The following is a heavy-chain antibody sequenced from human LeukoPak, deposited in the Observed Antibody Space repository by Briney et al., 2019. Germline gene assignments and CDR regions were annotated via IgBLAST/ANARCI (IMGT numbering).Heavy chain of an antibody. D-gene: IGHD6-13*01. CDR1: GYTFTGYY. CDR3: ARDRAAVGTIWCDP. Sequence: ASVKVSCKASGYTFTGYYMHWVRQAPGQGLEWMGWINPNSGGTNYAQKFQDRVTMTRDTSISTAYMELSRLRSDDTAVYYCARDRAAVGTIWCDPWGQGTLVTVSS. J-gene: IGHJ5*02. CDR2: INPNSGGT. V-gene: IGHV1-2*02.